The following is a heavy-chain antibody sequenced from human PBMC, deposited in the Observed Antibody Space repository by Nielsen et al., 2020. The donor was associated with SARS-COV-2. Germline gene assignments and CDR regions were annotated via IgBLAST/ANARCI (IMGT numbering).Heavy chain of an antibody. V-gene: IGHV3-30-3*01. CDR1: GFTFSSYA. J-gene: IGHJ5*02. CDR3: ASSAPPSGFNWFDP. Sequence: GGSLRLSCAASGFTFSSYAMHWVRQAPGKGLEWVAVISYDGSNKYYADSVKGRFTISRDNSKNTLYLQMNSLRAEDTAVYYCASSAPPSGFNWFDPWGQGTLVTVSS. D-gene: IGHD3-22*01. CDR2: ISYDGSNK.